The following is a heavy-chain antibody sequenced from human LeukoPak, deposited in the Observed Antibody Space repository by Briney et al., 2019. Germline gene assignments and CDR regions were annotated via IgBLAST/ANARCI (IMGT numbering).Heavy chain of an antibody. V-gene: IGHV1-69*04. Sequence: GASVKVSCKASGGTFSSYAISWVRQAPGQGLEWMGRIIPILGIANYAQKFQGRVTITADKSTSTAYMELSSLRSEDTAVYYCARDVYYDSSGYSHTLFDYWGQGTLVTVSS. D-gene: IGHD3-22*01. CDR3: ARDVYYDSSGYSHTLFDY. CDR2: IIPILGIA. J-gene: IGHJ4*02. CDR1: GGTFSSYA.